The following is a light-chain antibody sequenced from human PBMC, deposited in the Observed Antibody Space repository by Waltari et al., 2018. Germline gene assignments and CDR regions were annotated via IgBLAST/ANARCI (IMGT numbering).Light chain of an antibody. CDR1: QGIRNY. J-gene: IGKJ4*01. CDR2: AAS. Sequence: DPQMTQSPSSLSASVGDRVTITCRASQGIRNYLAWFQQKPGRAPKPLIYAASTLQSGVPSKFSGSGSGTDFTLTINSLQPEDFASYYCQQYWSFPLTFGGGTKVEMK. CDR3: QQYWSFPLT. V-gene: IGKV1-16*02.